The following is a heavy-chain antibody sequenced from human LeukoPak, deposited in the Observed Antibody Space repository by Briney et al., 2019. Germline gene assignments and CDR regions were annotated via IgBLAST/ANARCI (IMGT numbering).Heavy chain of an antibody. CDR3: ARGALRGYCSSTSCSYDY. J-gene: IGHJ4*02. V-gene: IGHV1-46*01. CDR2: INPSGGST. D-gene: IGHD2-2*01. Sequence: ASVKVSCKASGYTFTSYYMHWVRQSPGQGLEWMGIINPSGGSTSYAQKFQGRVTMTRDTSTSTVYMELSSLRSEDTAVYYCARGALRGYCSSTSCSYDYWGQGTLVTVSS. CDR1: GYTFTSYY.